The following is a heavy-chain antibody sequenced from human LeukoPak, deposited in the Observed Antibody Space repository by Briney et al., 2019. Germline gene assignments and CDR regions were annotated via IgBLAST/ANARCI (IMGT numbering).Heavy chain of an antibody. D-gene: IGHD3-22*01. V-gene: IGHV3-7*01. J-gene: IGHJ4*02. CDR2: IKQDGSEK. CDR3: QVTQRITMIVVVDDFDY. CDR1: GFTFSSYW. Sequence: TGGSLRLSCAASGFTFSSYWMSWVRQAPGKGLEWVANIKQDGSEKYYVDSVKGRFTISRDNAKNSLYLQMNSLRAEDTAVYYCQVTQRITMIVVVDDFDYWGQGTLVTVSS.